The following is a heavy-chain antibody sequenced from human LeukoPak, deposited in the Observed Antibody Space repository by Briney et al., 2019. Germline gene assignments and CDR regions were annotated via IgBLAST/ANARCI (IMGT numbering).Heavy chain of an antibody. CDR3: AKGTNLYSSEFDY. CDR2: ISYDGSNK. CDR1: RFTFSSYG. V-gene: IGHV3-30*18. Sequence: PGGSLRLSCAASRFTFSSYGLHWVSQAPGKGLEWVAVISYDGSNKYYADSVKGRFTISRDNSKNTLYLQMNSLRAEDTAVYYCAKGTNLYSSEFDYWGQGTLITVSS. D-gene: IGHD6-19*01. J-gene: IGHJ4*02.